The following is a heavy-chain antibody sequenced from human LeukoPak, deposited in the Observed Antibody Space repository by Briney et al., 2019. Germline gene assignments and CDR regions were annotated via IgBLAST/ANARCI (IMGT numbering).Heavy chain of an antibody. CDR3: ATYYGDYEYY. V-gene: IGHV3-30-3*01. CDR1: GFTFSSYA. J-gene: IGHJ4*02. CDR2: ISYDGSNK. Sequence: PGGSLRLSCAASGFTFSSYAMHWVRQAPGKGLEWVAVISYDGSNKYYADSVKGRFTISRDNSKNTLYLQMNSLRAEDTAVYYCATYYGDYEYYWGQGTLVTVSS. D-gene: IGHD4-17*01.